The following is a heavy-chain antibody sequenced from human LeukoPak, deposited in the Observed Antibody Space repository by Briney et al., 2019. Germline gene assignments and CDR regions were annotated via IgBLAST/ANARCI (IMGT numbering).Heavy chain of an antibody. CDR2: ISDSGGST. V-gene: IGHV3-23*01. J-gene: IGHJ4*02. CDR3: AKGRYYFDY. CDR1: GFTVSSNY. Sequence: PGGSLRLSCAASGFTVSSNYMSWVRQAPGKGLEWVSAISDSGGSTYYADSVKGRFTVSRDNSKNTLYLQMNSLRAEDTAVYYCAKGRYYFDYWGQGTLVTVSS.